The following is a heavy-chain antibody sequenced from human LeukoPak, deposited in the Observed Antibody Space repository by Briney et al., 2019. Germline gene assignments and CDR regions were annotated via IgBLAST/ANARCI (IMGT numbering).Heavy chain of an antibody. D-gene: IGHD3-10*02. Sequence: ASVKVSCKASGGTFSSYAISWVRQAPGQGLEWMGIINPSGGSTSYAQKFQGRVTMTRDTSTSTVYMELSSLRSEDTAVYYCARDYYYARGFDPWGQGTLVTVSS. J-gene: IGHJ5*02. V-gene: IGHV1-46*01. CDR1: GGTFSSYA. CDR3: ARDYYYARGFDP. CDR2: INPSGGST.